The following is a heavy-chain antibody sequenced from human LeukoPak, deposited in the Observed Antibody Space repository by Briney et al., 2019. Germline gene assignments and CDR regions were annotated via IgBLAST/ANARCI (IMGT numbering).Heavy chain of an antibody. CDR2: ISSGTSSGTTR. CDR1: GFSIRPYE. V-gene: IGHV3-48*03. D-gene: IGHD2-8*01. J-gene: IGHJ4*02. Sequence: QPGGSLRLSCVASGFSIRPYEMNWVRQAPGKGLEWVSYISSGTSSGTTRNYADSVKGRFTISRDNAKNSLYLQMNSLRAEDTAVYYCARYCTNGVCYFDYWGQGTLVTVSS. CDR3: ARYCTNGVCYFDY.